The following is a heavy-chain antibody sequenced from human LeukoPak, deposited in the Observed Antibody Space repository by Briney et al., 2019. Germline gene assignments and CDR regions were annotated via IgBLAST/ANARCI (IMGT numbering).Heavy chain of an antibody. D-gene: IGHD4-17*01. CDR2: IRYDGTNR. J-gene: IGHJ4*02. CDR1: GFTFSSYG. Sequence: GGSLRLSCAASGFTFSSYGMHWVRQAPGKGLEWVAFIRYDGTNRYYSDSVKGRFTISRDNSKNTLYLQMNSLRAEDTAVYYCAKAVMTTVTFFDYWGQGTLVTVSS. CDR3: AKAVMTTVTFFDY. V-gene: IGHV3-30*02.